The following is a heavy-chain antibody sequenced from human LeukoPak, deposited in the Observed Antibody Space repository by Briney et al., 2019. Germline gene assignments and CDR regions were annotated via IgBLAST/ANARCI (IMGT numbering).Heavy chain of an antibody. D-gene: IGHD6-13*01. CDR3: ARSSNRVAAAAFDY. J-gene: IGHJ4*02. Sequence: ASVKVSCKASGYTFTGYYMHWVRQPPGQGLEWMGWINPNSGGTNYAQKFQGRVTMIRDTSISTAYMELSRLRSDDTAGYYCARSSNRVAAAAFDYWGQGTLVTVSS. V-gene: IGHV1-2*02. CDR2: INPNSGGT. CDR1: GYTFTGYY.